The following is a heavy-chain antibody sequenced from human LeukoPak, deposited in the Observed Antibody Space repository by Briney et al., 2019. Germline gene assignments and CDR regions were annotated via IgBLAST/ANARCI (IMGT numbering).Heavy chain of an antibody. Sequence: PGGSLRLSCAASGFTFSSYDMHWVRQATGKGLEWVSAIGTAGDTYYPGSVKGRFTISRENAKNSLYLQMNSLRAGNTAVYYCARVVTFKNYDSSGYYDYWGQGTLVTVSS. V-gene: IGHV3-13*01. CDR1: GFTFSSYD. J-gene: IGHJ4*02. CDR2: IGTAGDT. D-gene: IGHD3-22*01. CDR3: ARVVTFKNYDSSGYYDY.